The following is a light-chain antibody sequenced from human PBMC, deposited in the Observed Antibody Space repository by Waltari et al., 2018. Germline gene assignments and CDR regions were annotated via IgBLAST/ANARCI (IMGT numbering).Light chain of an antibody. CDR2: EVS. CDR3: SSYTSSSTLYV. V-gene: IGLV2-14*01. CDR1: SSDVGGYNY. J-gene: IGLJ1*01. Sequence: QSALTQPASVSGSPGQSITISCTGTSSDVGGYNYVSWYQQHPGKAPKLMIYEVSYRPSGVSNRFSGSKSGNTASLTISGLQAEDEADYYCSSYTSSSTLYVFGTGTKVTVI.